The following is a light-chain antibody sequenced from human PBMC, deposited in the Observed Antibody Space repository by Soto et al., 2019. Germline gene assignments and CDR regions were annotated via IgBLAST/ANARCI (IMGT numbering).Light chain of an antibody. CDR3: AAWDDSLNGFYV. V-gene: IGLV1-44*01. Sequence: QSVLTQPPSASGTPGQRVTISCSGSSSNFGSNTVNWYQQLPGTAPKLLIYNNNQRSSGVPDRISGSKSGTSASLAIGGLQSEDEADYYCAAWDDSLNGFYVFGTGTKVTVL. J-gene: IGLJ1*01. CDR1: SSNFGSNT. CDR2: NNN.